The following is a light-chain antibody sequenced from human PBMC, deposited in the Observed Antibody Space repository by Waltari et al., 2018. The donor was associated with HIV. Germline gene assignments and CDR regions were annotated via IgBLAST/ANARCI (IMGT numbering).Light chain of an antibody. Sequence: QSALTQPASVSGSPGQSITISCTGTNSDIGGYNYVSWYQQHPGKAPKPMIYEVTKRPSRVSNRFSGSQAGNPASLAVPGVPGGDEACYYRSSYKSKNTLVFGGGTKLAVL. CDR1: NSDIGGYNY. V-gene: IGLV2-14*01. CDR2: EVT. CDR3: SSYKSKNTLV. J-gene: IGLJ2*01.